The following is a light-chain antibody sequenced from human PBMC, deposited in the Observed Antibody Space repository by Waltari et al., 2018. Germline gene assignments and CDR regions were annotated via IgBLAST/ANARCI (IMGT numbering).Light chain of an antibody. V-gene: IGKV3-20*01. CDR2: GTD. J-gene: IGKJ5*01. Sequence: EIVLTQSPGTLSLSPGERATLSCRASQNVVGTYLAWYQQKPGHAPRLLISGTDTRATGIPDRFTGSESGTDFTLTISRLEPEDFAVYYCQQYGNLPITFGQGTRLEIK. CDR1: QNVVGTY. CDR3: QQYGNLPIT.